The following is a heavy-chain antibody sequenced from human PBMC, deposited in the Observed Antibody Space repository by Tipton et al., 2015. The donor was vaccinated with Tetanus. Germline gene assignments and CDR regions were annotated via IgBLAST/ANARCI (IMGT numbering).Heavy chain of an antibody. D-gene: IGHD3-10*01. CDR1: GFNFSVYG. CDR3: GRLIRGVILTRVIDT. Sequence: SLRLSCAASGFNFSVYGMHWVRQAPGKGLEWVAVVWYGGSHKYYADSVKGRFTISRDNSKDTVFLHMNSLRAEDTAVYYCGRLIRGVILTRVIDTWGQGTLVTVSS. V-gene: IGHV3-33*01. J-gene: IGHJ5*02. CDR2: VWYGGSHK.